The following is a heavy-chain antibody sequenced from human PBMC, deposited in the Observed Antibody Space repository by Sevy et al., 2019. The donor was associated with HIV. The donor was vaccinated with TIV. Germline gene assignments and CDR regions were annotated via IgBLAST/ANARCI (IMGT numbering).Heavy chain of an antibody. Sequence: GGSLRLSCVAAGFSFSRHGMHWARQAPGKGLEWVAVISNDGSDKEYAESVKGRFTVSRDNSKDTLYLQMNSLRLDDTAVYYCANSRGRYEGSSWLYYYYIMDVWGQGTTVTVSS. CDR3: ANSRGRYEGSSWLYYYYIMDV. CDR2: ISNDGSDK. D-gene: IGHD2-2*01. CDR1: GFSFSRHG. J-gene: IGHJ6*02. V-gene: IGHV3-30*18.